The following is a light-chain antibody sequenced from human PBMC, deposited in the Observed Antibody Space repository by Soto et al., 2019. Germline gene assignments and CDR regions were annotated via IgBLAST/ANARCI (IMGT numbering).Light chain of an antibody. CDR2: AVN. CDR3: SSYAGSNNAI. V-gene: IGLV2-8*01. CDR1: SSDIGGYNY. Sequence: QSALTQPPSASGSPGQSVTISCTGTSSDIGGYNYVSWYQQHPGKAPNLIIYAVNQRPSGVPDRFSGSKSGNTASLTFSGLQADDEADYYCSSYAGSNNAIFGGGTKLTVL. J-gene: IGLJ2*01.